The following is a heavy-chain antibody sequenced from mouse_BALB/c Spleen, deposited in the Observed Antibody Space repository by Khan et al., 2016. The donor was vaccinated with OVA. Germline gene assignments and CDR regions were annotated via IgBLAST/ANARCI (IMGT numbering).Heavy chain of an antibody. J-gene: IGHJ3*01. D-gene: IGHD2-1*01. Sequence: QVQLQQSGAELVKPGASVKISCKASGYTFTSFYMYWVKQRPGQGLEWIGGINPSNGDTHFSEKLKSKATLTVDKSSTTAYMQFSSLTSEDAAVYYCARSGYGNPFAYWGQGTLVTVSA. CDR2: INPSNGDT. CDR1: GYTFTSFY. V-gene: IGHV1S81*02. CDR3: ARSGYGNPFAY.